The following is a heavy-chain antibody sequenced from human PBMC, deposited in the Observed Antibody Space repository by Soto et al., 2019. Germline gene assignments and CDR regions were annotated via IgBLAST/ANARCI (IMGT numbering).Heavy chain of an antibody. CDR1: GGSISNDY. V-gene: IGHV4-59*05. J-gene: IGHJ4*02. D-gene: IGHD6-19*01. CDR2: IYYSGST. CDR3: GRTAVHSSGFTDY. Sequence: SETLSLTCTVSGGSISNDYWTWIRQPPGKGLEWIGSIYYSGSTYYNPSLESRVTISVDTSKNQFSLKLSSVTAADTAVYYCGRTAVHSSGFTDYWGQGTLVTVSS.